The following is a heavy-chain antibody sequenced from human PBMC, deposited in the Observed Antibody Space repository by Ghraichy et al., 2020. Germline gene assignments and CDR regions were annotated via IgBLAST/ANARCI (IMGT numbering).Heavy chain of an antibody. J-gene: IGHJ6*02. D-gene: IGHD2-2*02. CDR2: IKQDGSEK. Sequence: GGSLRLSCAASGFTFSSYWMSWVRQAPGKGLEWVANIKQDGSEKYYVDSVKGRFTISRDNAKNSLYLQMNSLRAEDTAVYYCARELRPYCSSTSCHIPYYYGMDVWGQGTTVTVSS. V-gene: IGHV3-7*03. CDR1: GFTFSSYW. CDR3: ARELRPYCSSTSCHIPYYYGMDV.